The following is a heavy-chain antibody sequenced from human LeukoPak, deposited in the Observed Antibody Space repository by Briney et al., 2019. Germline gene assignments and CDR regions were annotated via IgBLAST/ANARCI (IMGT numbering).Heavy chain of an antibody. Sequence: GGSLRLSCKVSGLCFDDHAMSWFRQAPEKGLEWVGFIRKEGYGGTADYAASVEGRFTISKDDSKTIAYLQITNLRIEDTGVYFCSTGTYGLFDSWGQGTLVAVSS. D-gene: IGHD3-16*01. CDR2: IRKEGYGGTA. CDR3: STGTYGLFDS. CDR1: GLCFDDHA. V-gene: IGHV3-49*03. J-gene: IGHJ4*02.